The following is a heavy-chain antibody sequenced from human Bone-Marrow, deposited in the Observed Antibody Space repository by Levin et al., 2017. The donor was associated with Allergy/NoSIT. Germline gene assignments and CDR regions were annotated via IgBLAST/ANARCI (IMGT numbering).Heavy chain of an antibody. D-gene: IGHD2-21*01. V-gene: IGHV5-51*01. CDR2: MYPGDSET. CDR3: ARTHPYCGTNCYLYWYVDL. J-gene: IGHJ2*01. Sequence: GESLKISCKGSGYTFTSYWIAWVRQMPGKGLEWVGIMYPGDSETRYSPSFQGQVTISADKSISTAYLQWNSLNASDTAFYYCARTHPYCGTNCYLYWYVDLWGRGTPVTVTS. CDR1: GYTFTSYW.